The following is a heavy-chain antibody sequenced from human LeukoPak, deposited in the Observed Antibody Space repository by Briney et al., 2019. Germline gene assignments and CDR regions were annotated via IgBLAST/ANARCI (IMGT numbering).Heavy chain of an antibody. CDR2: IYYSGST. CDR3: ASISSGYYAY. J-gene: IGHJ4*02. Sequence: SETLSLTCTVSGGSISSYYWSWIRQPPGKGLEWIGYIYYSGSTNYNPSLKSRVTISVDTSKDQFSLKLSSVTAADTAVYYCASISSGYYAYWGQGTLVTVSS. D-gene: IGHD3-22*01. V-gene: IGHV4-59*08. CDR1: GGSISSYY.